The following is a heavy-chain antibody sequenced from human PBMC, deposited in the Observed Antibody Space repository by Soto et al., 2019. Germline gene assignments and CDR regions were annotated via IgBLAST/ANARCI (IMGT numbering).Heavy chain of an antibody. D-gene: IGHD6-19*01. Sequence: SESLSLTSTVSVYSISTGSYWACIRPPPGKGPEWIASIYHGGTTFYNPSLKCRITISVDTSNNQFSLKLTSVTAADTAVYYCARVHVMVVAGSTFDYWGHGTLVTVSS. CDR3: ARVHVMVVAGSTFDY. CDR2: IYHGGTT. J-gene: IGHJ4*01. CDR1: VYSISTGSY. V-gene: IGHV4-38-2*02.